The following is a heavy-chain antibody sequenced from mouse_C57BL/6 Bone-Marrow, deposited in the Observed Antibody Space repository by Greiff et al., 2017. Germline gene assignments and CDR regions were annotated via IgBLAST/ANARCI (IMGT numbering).Heavy chain of an antibody. D-gene: IGHD4-1*01. Sequence: RPGQGLEWIGDIYPGSGSTNYNEKFKSKATLTVDTSSSTAYMQLSSLTSEDSAVYYCAKLGRYGYFDVWGTGTTVTVSS. V-gene: IGHV1-55*01. CDR3: AKLGRYGYFDV. CDR2: IYPGSGST. J-gene: IGHJ1*03.